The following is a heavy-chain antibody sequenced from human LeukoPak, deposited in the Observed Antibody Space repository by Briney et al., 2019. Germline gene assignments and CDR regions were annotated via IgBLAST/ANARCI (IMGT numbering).Heavy chain of an antibody. CDR3: ARDRGVVVPAAIFRF. Sequence: GGSLRLSCAASGFTFSSYAMHWVRQAPGKGLEWVAVISYVGSNKYYADSVKGRFTISRDNSKNTLYLQMNSLRAEDTAVYYCARDRGVVVPAAIFRFWGQGTLVTVSS. J-gene: IGHJ4*02. CDR1: GFTFSSYA. CDR2: ISYVGSNK. V-gene: IGHV3-30-3*01. D-gene: IGHD2-2*01.